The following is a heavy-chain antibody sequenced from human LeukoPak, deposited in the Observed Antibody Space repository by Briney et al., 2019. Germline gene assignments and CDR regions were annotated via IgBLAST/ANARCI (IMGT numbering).Heavy chain of an antibody. CDR3: ATDPRKSSQTGYFDN. J-gene: IGHJ4*02. V-gene: IGHV3-30*04. CDR2: ISYDGSNR. CDR1: VFTLSSYA. D-gene: IGHD1-14*01. Sequence: GRCLRLSCAASVFTLSSYAMHEVRPAPGKGVAGVAVISYDGSNRYYADSVKGRFTISRDNSKNTLYLQMNSLRAEDTASYYCATDPRKSSQTGYFDNWGQGTLVTVSS.